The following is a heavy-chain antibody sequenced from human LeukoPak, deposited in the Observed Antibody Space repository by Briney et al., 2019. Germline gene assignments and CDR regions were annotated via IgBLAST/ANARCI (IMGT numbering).Heavy chain of an antibody. CDR3: ARGSSRTSSGC. CDR1: GFTISNNY. Sequence: GGSLRLSCAASGFTISNNYMSWVRQAPGKGLEWVSVIFSGGDTYYADSVKGRFTISRDNSKNTLYLQMNSLRAEDTAVYYCARGSSRTSSGCWGQGTPVTVSS. D-gene: IGHD6-6*01. V-gene: IGHV3-53*01. CDR2: IFSGGDT. J-gene: IGHJ4*02.